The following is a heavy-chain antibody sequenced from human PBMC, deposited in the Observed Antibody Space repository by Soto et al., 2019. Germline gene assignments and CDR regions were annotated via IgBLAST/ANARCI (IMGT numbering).Heavy chain of an antibody. D-gene: IGHD3-3*01. CDR2: IKSKTDGGTT. J-gene: IGHJ6*02. CDR1: VFTFSNAW. CDR3: TTQGGYDFWSGYLAPKLHYGMDV. V-gene: IGHV3-15*01. Sequence: GWSLRLSCASSVFTFSNAWMSWVRQAPGKGLEWVGRIKSKTDGGTTDYAAPVKGRFTISRDDSKNTLYLQMNSLKTEDTAVYYCTTQGGYDFWSGYLAPKLHYGMDVWGQGTTVTVSS.